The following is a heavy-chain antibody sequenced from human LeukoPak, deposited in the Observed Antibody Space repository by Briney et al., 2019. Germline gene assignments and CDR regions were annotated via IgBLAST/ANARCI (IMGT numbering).Heavy chain of an antibody. CDR3: ARNYNYGRYFFDS. V-gene: IGHV4-34*01. CDR1: GGSFSGCY. J-gene: IGHJ4*02. CDR2: INRGGST. D-gene: IGHD3-10*01. Sequence: SETLSLSCAVYGGSFSGCYLNWIRQPPGKGLEWIGEINRGGSTNYNPSLKSRITISVDTSKNQFSLKLTSATAADTAVYYCARNYNYGRYFFDSWGQGILVTVSP.